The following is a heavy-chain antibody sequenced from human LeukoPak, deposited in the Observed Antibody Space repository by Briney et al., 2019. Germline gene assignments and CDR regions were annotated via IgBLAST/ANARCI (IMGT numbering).Heavy chain of an antibody. V-gene: IGHV4-59*01. J-gene: IGHJ5*02. CDR2: IYYSGST. Sequence: SETLSLTCTVSGGSISSFYWSWIRQPPGKGLEWIGYIYYSGSTKYNPSLKSRVTISVDTSKNDFSLRLSSVTAADTAVYYCTRDAEISGYTWYNWFDPWGQGILVTVSS. D-gene: IGHD3-22*01. CDR1: GGSISSFY. CDR3: TRDAEISGYTWYNWFDP.